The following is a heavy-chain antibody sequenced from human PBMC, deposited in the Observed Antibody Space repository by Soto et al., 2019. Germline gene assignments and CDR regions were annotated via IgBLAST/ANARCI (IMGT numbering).Heavy chain of an antibody. CDR3: ARGGVRLYSSSGLKRNWFDP. CDR1: GGSFSGYY. J-gene: IGHJ5*02. V-gene: IGHV4-34*01. Sequence: SETLSLTCAVYGGSFSGYYWSWIRQPPGKGLEWIGEINHSGSTNYNPSLKSRVTISVDTSKNQFSLKLSSVTAADTAVYYCARGGVRLYSSSGLKRNWFDPWGQGTLVTVSS. CDR2: INHSGST. D-gene: IGHD6-6*01.